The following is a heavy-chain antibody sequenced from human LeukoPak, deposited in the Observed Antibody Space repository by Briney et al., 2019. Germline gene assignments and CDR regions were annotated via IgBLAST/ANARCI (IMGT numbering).Heavy chain of an antibody. CDR1: GGTFSSYA. J-gene: IGHJ3*02. V-gene: IGHV1-69*13. D-gene: IGHD2-15*01. CDR2: IIPIFGTA. Sequence: SVKVSCKASGGTFSSYAISWVRQAPGQGLEWMGGIIPIFGTANYAQKFQGRVTITADESTSTAYMELSSLRSEDTAVYYCARGTRLSPDAFDIWGQGTMVTVSS. CDR3: ARGTRLSPDAFDI.